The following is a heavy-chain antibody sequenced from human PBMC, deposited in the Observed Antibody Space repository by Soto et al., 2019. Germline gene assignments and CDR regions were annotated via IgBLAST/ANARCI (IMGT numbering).Heavy chain of an antibody. V-gene: IGHV1-2*02. Sequence: SVKVSCKASAYTFTDYYVHWVRQSPGQGLEWMGWINPNSGGTTYAEKFQGRVTMTSDTSINIVYMELSSLRSDDTAVYYCARDDGQSRDIFDVWGQGTMVTVSS. J-gene: IGHJ3*01. CDR2: INPNSGGT. CDR1: AYTFTDYY. CDR3: ARDDGQSRDIFDV. D-gene: IGHD2-15*01.